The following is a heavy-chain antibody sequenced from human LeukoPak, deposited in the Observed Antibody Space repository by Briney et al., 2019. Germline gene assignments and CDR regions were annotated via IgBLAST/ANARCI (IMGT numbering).Heavy chain of an antibody. CDR2: IYPSDSDT. CDR1: GYSFSSYW. J-gene: IGHJ4*02. D-gene: IGHD6-19*01. V-gene: IGHV5-51*01. CDR3: ARQAAVAGPGIDY. Sequence: GGCLKISCKGSGYSFSSYWIGWVRQMPGKGLEWMGIIYPSDSDTRYSPSFQGQVTISADKSISTAYLQWSSLKASDTAIYYCARQAAVAGPGIDYWGQGTLVTVSS.